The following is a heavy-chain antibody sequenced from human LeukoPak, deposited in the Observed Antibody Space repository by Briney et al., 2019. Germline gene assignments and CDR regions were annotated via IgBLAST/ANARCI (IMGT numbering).Heavy chain of an antibody. D-gene: IGHD3-10*01. J-gene: IGHJ4*02. V-gene: IGHV3-23*01. CDR2: ISGSGGST. CDR3: AKDPGGFGEFRFDY. CDR1: GFTFSSYA. Sequence: PGGSLRLSCAASGFTFSSYAMSWVRQAPGKGLVWVSAISGSGGSTYYADSVRGRFTISRDNSKNTLYLQMNSLRAEDTAVYYCAKDPGGFGEFRFDYWGQGTLVTVSS.